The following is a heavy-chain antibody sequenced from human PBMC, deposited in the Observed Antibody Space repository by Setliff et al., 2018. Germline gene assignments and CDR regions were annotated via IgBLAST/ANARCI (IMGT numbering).Heavy chain of an antibody. Sequence: KTSETLSLTCTVSGGSIDSGDYYWNWIRQPPGKGLEWIGYIYFSGSTYYNPSLKSRVTLSLDTSKNQFSLHLNSVTASDTAVYYCARASYGWGSHYKIKWFDPWGQGTLVTVS. CDR1: GGSIDSGDYY. CDR2: IYFSGST. J-gene: IGHJ5*02. CDR3: ARASYGWGSHYKIKWFDP. D-gene: IGHD3-10*01. V-gene: IGHV4-30-4*08.